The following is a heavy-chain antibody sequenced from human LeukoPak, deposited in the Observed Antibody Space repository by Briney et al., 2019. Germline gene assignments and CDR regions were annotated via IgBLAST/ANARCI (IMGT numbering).Heavy chain of an antibody. CDR3: ARSSDSSGWVDY. Sequence: GGSLRLSCAASGLTISSNYMTWVRQAPGKGLEWVSVFHGGGDTYYADSVKGRFTISRDNSKSTLYLQMNSLRAEDTAVYYCARSSDSSGWVDYWGQGTLVTVSS. V-gene: IGHV3-66*02. D-gene: IGHD6-19*01. J-gene: IGHJ4*02. CDR2: FHGGGDT. CDR1: GLTISSNY.